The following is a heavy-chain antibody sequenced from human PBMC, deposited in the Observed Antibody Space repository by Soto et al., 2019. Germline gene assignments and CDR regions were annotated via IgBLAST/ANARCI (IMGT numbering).Heavy chain of an antibody. CDR3: ARDSGAKIRIS. CDR2: IVPIYRTA. CDR1: GGTFSSYR. V-gene: IGHV1-69*13. J-gene: IGHJ4*02. Sequence: SVKVSCKASGGTFSSYRINWVRQAPGQGLEWVGGIVPIYRTADYAQKFQGRVTITADESARTAYMELRSLESQDTAVYYCARDSGAKIRISWGQGTLVTVSS. D-gene: IGHD3-10*01.